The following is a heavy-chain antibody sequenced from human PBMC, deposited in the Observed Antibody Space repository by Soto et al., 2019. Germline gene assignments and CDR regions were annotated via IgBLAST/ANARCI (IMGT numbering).Heavy chain of an antibody. CDR2: ISSSGSTI. Sequence: PWGSLRLSCAASGFTFSDYYMSWIRQAPGRGLEWVSYISSSGSTIYYADSVKGRFTISRDNAKNSLYLQMNSLRAEDTAVYYCARPHSSSWYGDYYYYYGMDVWGQGTTVTVSS. D-gene: IGHD6-13*01. J-gene: IGHJ6*02. V-gene: IGHV3-11*01. CDR3: ARPHSSSWYGDYYYYYGMDV. CDR1: GFTFSDYY.